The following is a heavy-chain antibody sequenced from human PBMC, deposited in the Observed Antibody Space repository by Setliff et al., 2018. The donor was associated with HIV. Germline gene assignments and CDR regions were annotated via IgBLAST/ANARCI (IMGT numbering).Heavy chain of an antibody. CDR3: AREEERYYDSSGHDAFDI. CDR1: GFTFSSYE. V-gene: IGHV3-48*03. Sequence: GGSLRLSCAASGFTFSSYEMNWVRQAPGKGLEWVSYISSSGSTIYYADSVKGRFTISRDNAKNSLYLQMNSLRAEDTAVYYCAREEERYYDSSGHDAFDIWGQGTMVTVSS. D-gene: IGHD3-22*01. CDR2: ISSSGSTI. J-gene: IGHJ3*02.